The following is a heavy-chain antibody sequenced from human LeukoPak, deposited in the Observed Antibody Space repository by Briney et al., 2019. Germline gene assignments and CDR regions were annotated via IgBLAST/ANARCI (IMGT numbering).Heavy chain of an antibody. CDR1: GGSVNNYY. D-gene: IGHD3-10*01. V-gene: IGHV4-4*07. J-gene: IGHJ5*02. CDR2: IHGSGSI. Sequence: SETLSLTCTVFGGSVNNYYLSWIRQPAGKGLEWIGRIHGSGSINYNPSLRSRVAMSLDTSKNQFSLKLRSVTAADTAVYYCTRDRGLYGEVLFDPWGQGTLVTVSS. CDR3: TRDRGLYGEVLFDP.